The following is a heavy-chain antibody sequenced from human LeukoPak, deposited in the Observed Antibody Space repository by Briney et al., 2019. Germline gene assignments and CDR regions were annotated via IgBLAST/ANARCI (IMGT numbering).Heavy chain of an antibody. CDR2: INAGNGNT. J-gene: IGHJ5*02. CDR1: GYTFTSYA. CDR3: ARAFCSGGSCYSGEFDP. Sequence: ASVKVSCKASGYTFTSYAMHWVRQAPGQRLEWMGWINAGNGNTKYSQEFQGRVTITRDTSASTAYMELSSLRSEDMAVYYCARAFCSGGSCYSGEFDPWGQGTLVTVSS. D-gene: IGHD2-15*01. V-gene: IGHV1-3*03.